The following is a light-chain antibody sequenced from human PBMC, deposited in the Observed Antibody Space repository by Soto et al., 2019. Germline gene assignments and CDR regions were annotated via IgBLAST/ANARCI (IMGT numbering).Light chain of an antibody. Sequence: SYELTQPPWVSVAPGQTARITCGGNNIGRKSVHWYQQMPGQAPVLVVYDDSARPSGIPERISGSNSGNTATLTVTRVEAGDEADYYCQVWDGSSANHGVFGGGTKLTVL. CDR1: NIGRKS. J-gene: IGLJ3*02. V-gene: IGLV3-21*02. CDR2: DDS. CDR3: QVWDGSSANHGV.